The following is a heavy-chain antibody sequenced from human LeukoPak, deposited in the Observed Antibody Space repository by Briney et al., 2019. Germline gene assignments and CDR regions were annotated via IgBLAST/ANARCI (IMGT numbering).Heavy chain of an antibody. D-gene: IGHD2-2*01. Sequence: PSETLSLTCAVYVGSFSDYSWSWIRQSPGKGLEWIGEITYSGSTYYNPSLKSRVTISIDTSKNQFSLKVTSLTAADTAVYYCARDQGGLWGQGTLVTVSS. V-gene: IGHV4-34*01. J-gene: IGHJ4*02. CDR2: ITYSGST. CDR3: ARDQGGL. CDR1: VGSFSDYS.